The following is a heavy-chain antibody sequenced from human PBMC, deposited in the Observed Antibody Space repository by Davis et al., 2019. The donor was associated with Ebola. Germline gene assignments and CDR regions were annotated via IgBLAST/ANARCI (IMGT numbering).Heavy chain of an antibody. J-gene: IGHJ6*02. D-gene: IGHD5-12*01. V-gene: IGHV3-21*01. CDR1: GFTFSSYS. CDR2: ISSSSSYI. CDR3: ARDNSGYAHQDYYYYYGMDV. Sequence: GESLKISCAASGFTFSSYSMNWVRQAPGKGLEWVSSISSSSSYIYYADSVKGRFTISRDNAKNSLYLQMNSLRAEDTAVYYCARDNSGYAHQDYYYYYGMDVWGQGTTVTVSS.